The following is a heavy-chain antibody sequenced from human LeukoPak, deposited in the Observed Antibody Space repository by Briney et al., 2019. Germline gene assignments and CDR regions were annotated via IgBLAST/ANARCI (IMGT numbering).Heavy chain of an antibody. V-gene: IGHV4-59*01. CDR2: IYYSGST. CDR1: GGSITSYH. D-gene: IGHD1-26*01. Sequence: SETLSLTCTVSGGSITSYHYSWIRQPPGKGLEWTGYIYYSGSTNYNPSLKSRVTISVDTSKNQFSLKLSSVTAADTAVYYCARGGSGTYYHYWGQGTLATVSS. CDR3: ARGGSGTYYHY. J-gene: IGHJ4*02.